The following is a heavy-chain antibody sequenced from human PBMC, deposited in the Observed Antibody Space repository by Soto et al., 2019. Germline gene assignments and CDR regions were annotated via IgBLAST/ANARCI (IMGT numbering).Heavy chain of an antibody. D-gene: IGHD3-10*01. V-gene: IGHV4-31*03. Sequence: SETLSLTCTVSGGSISSGGYYWSWIRQHPGKGLEWIGYFYYSGSTYYNPSLKSRVTISVDTSKNQFSLKLSSVTAADTAVYYCTRDLRGVISYWGQGTLVTVSS. CDR2: FYYSGST. CDR1: GGSISSGGYY. J-gene: IGHJ4*02. CDR3: TRDLRGVISY.